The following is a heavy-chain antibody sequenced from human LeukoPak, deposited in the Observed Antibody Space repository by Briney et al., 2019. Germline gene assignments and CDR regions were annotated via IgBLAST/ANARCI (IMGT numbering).Heavy chain of an antibody. CDR1: GGTFSSYA. D-gene: IGHD4-17*01. J-gene: IGHJ4*02. CDR2: IIPIFGTA. CDR3: ARAGVDYGDNILDY. Sequence: SVKVSCKASGGTFSSYAISWVRQAPGQGLEWMGRIIPIFGTANYAQKFQGRVTITTDESTSTAYMELSSLRSEDTAVYYSARAGVDYGDNILDYWGQGTLVTVSS. V-gene: IGHV1-69*05.